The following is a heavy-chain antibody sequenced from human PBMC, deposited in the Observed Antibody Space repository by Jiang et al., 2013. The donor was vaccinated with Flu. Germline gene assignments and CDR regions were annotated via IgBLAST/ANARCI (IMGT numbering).Heavy chain of an antibody. CDR2: IDNSGKT. V-gene: IGHV4-31*03. D-gene: IGHD3-22*01. J-gene: IGHJ6*02. CDR1: GGSITSDGYY. Sequence: GSGLVKPSQTLPLICTVSGGSITSDGYYWSWIRQHPGKGLEWIGNIDNSGKTDYNASLKSRVSISVDMSKNQLSLKVTSVTAADTALYYCARDFIQYDSSGYYYNYYGMDVWGQGTTVTVSS. CDR3: ARDFIQYDSSGYYYNYYGMDV.